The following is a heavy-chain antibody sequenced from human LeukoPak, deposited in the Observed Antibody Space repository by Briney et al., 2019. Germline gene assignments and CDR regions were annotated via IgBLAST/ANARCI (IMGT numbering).Heavy chain of an antibody. D-gene: IGHD3-9*01. V-gene: IGHV1-69*06. CDR1: GGTFSSYA. Sequence: SVKVSCKASGGTFSSYAISWVRQAPGQGLEWMGGIIPIFGTANYAQNFQGRVTITADKSTSTAYMELSSLRSEDTAVYYCASKYYDILTGYPYWGQGTLVTVSS. CDR3: ASKYYDILTGYPY. CDR2: IIPIFGTA. J-gene: IGHJ4*02.